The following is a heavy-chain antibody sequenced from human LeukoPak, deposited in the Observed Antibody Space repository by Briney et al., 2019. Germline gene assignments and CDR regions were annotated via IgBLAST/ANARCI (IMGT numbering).Heavy chain of an antibody. V-gene: IGHV3-48*03. CDR1: GFTFSYYE. Sequence: GGSLRLSCAASGFTFSYYEMKWVRQAPGKGLEGVSYISGGGSTIYYADSVKGRFTLSRDNAKNSLYLQMNSLRAEDTAVYYCASRYCSGGSCIFDYGLDVWGQGTTVTVSS. D-gene: IGHD2-15*01. CDR3: ASRYCSGGSCIFDYGLDV. J-gene: IGHJ6*02. CDR2: ISGGGSTI.